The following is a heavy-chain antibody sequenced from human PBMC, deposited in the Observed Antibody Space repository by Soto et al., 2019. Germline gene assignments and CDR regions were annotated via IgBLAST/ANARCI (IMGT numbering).Heavy chain of an antibody. CDR1: GFTSSNYG. D-gene: IGHD6-19*01. CDR2: IWYDGSNK. Sequence: QVQLVESGGGVVQPGRSLRLSCAASGFTSSNYGMHWVRQAPGKGLEWVAVIWYDGSNKYYADSVKGRFTISRDTSKNTLYLQMDSLRAEDTAVYYCAREYSSSFDFWGQGTLVTVST. CDR3: AREYSSSFDF. V-gene: IGHV3-33*01. J-gene: IGHJ4*02.